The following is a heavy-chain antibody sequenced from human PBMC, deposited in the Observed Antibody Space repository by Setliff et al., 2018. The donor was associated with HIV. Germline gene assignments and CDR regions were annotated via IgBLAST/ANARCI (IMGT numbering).Heavy chain of an antibody. CDR1: GYSISSGYF. CDR3: AREGKTALVTKYFDY. V-gene: IGHV4-38-2*02. CDR2: MHHSGST. D-gene: IGHD5-18*01. J-gene: IGHJ4*02. Sequence: SETLSLTCVVSGYSISSGYFWGWIRQPPGEGLEWIGNMHHSGSTYYNPSLKSRVTMSVDTSKNQFSLKLTSVTAADTAVYYCAREGKTALVTKYFDYWGQGTLVTVSS.